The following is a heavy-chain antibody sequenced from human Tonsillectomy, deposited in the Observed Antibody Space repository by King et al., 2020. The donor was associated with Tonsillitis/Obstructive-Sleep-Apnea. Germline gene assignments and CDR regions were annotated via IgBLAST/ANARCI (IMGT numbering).Heavy chain of an antibody. CDR3: ARDSETVTVDH. V-gene: IGHV3-74*01. CDR1: GFTLRPYW. Sequence: EVQLVESGGGVVQPGGSLRLSCAASGFTLRPYWMHWVRQAPGKGLVWGARINIDGSRADYADSGKDRLIIFRYNAKNTGYLEMDSLRADDTAVYFCARDSETVTVDHWSQGTLVTVSS. J-gene: IGHJ4*02. D-gene: IGHD4-11*01. CDR2: INIDGSRA.